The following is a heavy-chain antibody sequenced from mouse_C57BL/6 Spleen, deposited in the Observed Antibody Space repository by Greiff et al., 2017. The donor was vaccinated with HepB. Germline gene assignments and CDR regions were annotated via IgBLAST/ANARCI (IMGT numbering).Heavy chain of an antibody. J-gene: IGHJ1*03. Sequence: LLESGGGLVQPKGSLKLSCAASGFSFNTYAMNWVRQAPGKGLEWVARIRSKSNNYATYYADSVKDRFTISRDDSESMLYLQMNNLKTEDTAMYYSVRHGLYYGYWYFDVWGTGTTVTVSS. CDR2: IRSKSNNYAT. V-gene: IGHV10-1*01. CDR3: VRHGLYYGYWYFDV. CDR1: GFSFNTYA. D-gene: IGHD2-1*01.